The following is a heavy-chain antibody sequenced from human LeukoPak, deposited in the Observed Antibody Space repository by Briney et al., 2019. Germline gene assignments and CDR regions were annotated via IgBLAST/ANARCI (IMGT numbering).Heavy chain of an antibody. CDR2: IYYSGST. CDR1: GGSISISYY. Sequence: SETLSLTCTVSGGSISISYYRGWIRQPPGKGLEWIGSIYYSGSTYYNPSLKSRVTISVDTSKNQFSLKLSSVTAAGTAVYYCASYCSSTSCLRRAFDIWGQGTMVTVSS. CDR3: ASYCSSTSCLRRAFDI. V-gene: IGHV4-39*01. D-gene: IGHD2-2*01. J-gene: IGHJ3*02.